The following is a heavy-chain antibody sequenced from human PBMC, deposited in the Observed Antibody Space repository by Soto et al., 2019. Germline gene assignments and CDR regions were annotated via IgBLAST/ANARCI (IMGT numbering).Heavy chain of an antibody. V-gene: IGHV3-30*04. Sequence: QVQLVESGGGVVQPGRSLRLSCAASGFTFSSYAMHWVRQAPGKGLEWVAVISYDGTYKYYADSVKGRFTISRDNSKNTTYLQMDSLEAEDTAVYYCARTEGRHYGSSEYRGYYYYGLDVWGQGTTVTVSS. J-gene: IGHJ6*02. D-gene: IGHD4-17*01. CDR1: GFTFSSYA. CDR3: ARTEGRHYGSSEYRGYYYYGLDV. CDR2: ISYDGTYK.